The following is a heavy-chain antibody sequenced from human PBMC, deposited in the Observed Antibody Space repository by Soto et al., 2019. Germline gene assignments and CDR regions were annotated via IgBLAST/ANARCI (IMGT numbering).Heavy chain of an antibody. V-gene: IGHV1-46*01. Sequence: ASGKVSCKASGYTFTSYYMHWVRQAPGQGLEWMGIINPSGGSTSYAQKFQGRVTMTRDTSTSTVYMELSSLRSEDTAVYYCARDGGYDSYYYYGMDLWGQGTTVTVSS. CDR3: ARDGGYDSYYYYGMDL. D-gene: IGHD5-12*01. CDR2: INPSGGST. J-gene: IGHJ6*02. CDR1: GYTFTSYY.